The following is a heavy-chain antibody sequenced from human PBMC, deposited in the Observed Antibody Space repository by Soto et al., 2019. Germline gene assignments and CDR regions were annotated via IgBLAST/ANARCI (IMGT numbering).Heavy chain of an antibody. CDR1: GFTFSSYW. V-gene: IGHV3-74*01. CDR2: IRSDGGDT. D-gene: IGHD3-10*01. CDR3: ARDRIIGSGSCDN. Sequence: GGSLRLSCAASGFTFSSYWMHWVRQAPGKGLVWVSRIRSDGGDTNYADSVKGRFTISRDNAKNTLYLQMNSLRAEDTAVYYCARDRIIGSGSCDNWGLGTLVTAPQ. J-gene: IGHJ4*02.